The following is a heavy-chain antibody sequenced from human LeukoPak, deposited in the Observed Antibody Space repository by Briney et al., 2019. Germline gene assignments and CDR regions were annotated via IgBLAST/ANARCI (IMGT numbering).Heavy chain of an antibody. V-gene: IGHV3-7*01. CDR1: GFTFSSYW. Sequence: GGSLRLSCAASGFTFSSYWMSWVRQAPGKGLEWVANIKQDGSEKYYVDSVKGRFTISRDNAKNSLYLQMNSLRADDAAVYYCARAPVTSCRGAFCYPFDIWGQGTLVTVSS. CDR2: IKQDGSEK. J-gene: IGHJ4*02. D-gene: IGHD2-15*01. CDR3: ARAPVTSCRGAFCYPFDI.